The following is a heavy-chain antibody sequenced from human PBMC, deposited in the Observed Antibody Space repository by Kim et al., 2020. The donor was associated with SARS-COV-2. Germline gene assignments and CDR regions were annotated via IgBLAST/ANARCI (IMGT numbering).Heavy chain of an antibody. Sequence: ADSVKGRFTISRDNSKNTLYLQMNSLRAEDTAVYYCAKGRSIAADDAFEIWGQGTMVTVSS. CDR3: AKGRSIAADDAFEI. D-gene: IGHD6-13*01. J-gene: IGHJ3*02. V-gene: IGHV3-23*01.